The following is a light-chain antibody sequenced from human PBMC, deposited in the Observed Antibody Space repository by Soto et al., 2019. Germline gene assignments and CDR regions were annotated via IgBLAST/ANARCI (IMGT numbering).Light chain of an antibody. CDR2: AAS. CDR3: QQSYSTPIT. CDR1: QSISSY. V-gene: IGKV1-39*01. Sequence: DIQMTQSPSSLSASLGERVTITSRASQSISSYLNWYQQKPGKAPKLLIYAASSLQSGVPSRFSGSGSGTDFTLTISSLQPEDFATYYCQQSYSTPITFGQGTRLEIK. J-gene: IGKJ5*01.